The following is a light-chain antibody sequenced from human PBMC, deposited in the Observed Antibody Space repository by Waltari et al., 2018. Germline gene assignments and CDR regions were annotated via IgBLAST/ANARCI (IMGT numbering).Light chain of an antibody. V-gene: IGLV2-23*01. Sequence: QSALTQPASVSGSPGQPITISCTGTSSYNLVSWYQQYPGEAPKVVIFEDTKRPSGVSNRFSASKSGNTASRTISGLQAEDEADYYCCSHTGSNTWVFGGGTKVTVL. CDR2: EDT. J-gene: IGLJ3*02. CDR1: SSYNL. CDR3: CSHTGSNTWV.